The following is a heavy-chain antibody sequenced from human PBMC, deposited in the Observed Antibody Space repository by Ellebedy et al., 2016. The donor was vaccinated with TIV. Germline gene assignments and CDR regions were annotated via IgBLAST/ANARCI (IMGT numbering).Heavy chain of an antibody. V-gene: IGHV3-30*18. CDR3: VKEDNAFDL. CDR2: IAHDGSYK. J-gene: IGHJ3*01. Sequence: GESLKISXAASGLTFSTYTVHWVRQAPGKGLEWVAVIAHDGSYKYYADSVKGRFTISRDNSKNTLNLQMNNLRAEDSSVYYCVKEDNAFDLWGQGTVVTVSS. CDR1: GLTFSTYT.